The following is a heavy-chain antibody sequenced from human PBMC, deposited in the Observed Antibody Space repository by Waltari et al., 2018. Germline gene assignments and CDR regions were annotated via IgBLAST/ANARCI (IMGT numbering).Heavy chain of an antibody. Sequence: QVLLQESGPGLVTPSETLSLTCPVSGASLTSYYWSGIRQSPGKGLEWIGDRSESGRTDYGPSLKSRITISLDTSKNQFSLKLTSVTAADTAVYYCARERSWFDPWGPGTLVTVSS. CDR3: ARERSWFDP. V-gene: IGHV4-59*01. CDR1: GASLTSYY. CDR2: RSESGRT. J-gene: IGHJ5*02.